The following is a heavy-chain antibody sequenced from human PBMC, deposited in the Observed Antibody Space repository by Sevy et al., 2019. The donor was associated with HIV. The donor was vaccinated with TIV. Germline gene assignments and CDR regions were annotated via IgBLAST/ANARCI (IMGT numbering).Heavy chain of an antibody. V-gene: IGHV3-23*01. CDR1: GFTFSSYA. CDR3: AKDRVWELGDAFDI. CDR2: LSGSGGST. Sequence: GGSLRLSCAASGFTFSSYAMNWVRQAPGKGLEWVSGLSGSGGSTNYADSVKGRFTISRDNSKNTLYLQMSSLRAEDTAVYYCAKDRVWELGDAFDIWGQGTMVIVSS. J-gene: IGHJ3*02. D-gene: IGHD6-13*01.